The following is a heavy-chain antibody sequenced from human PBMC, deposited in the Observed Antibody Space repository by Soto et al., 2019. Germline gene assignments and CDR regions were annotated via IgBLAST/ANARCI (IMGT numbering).Heavy chain of an antibody. CDR2: ITGSGGLT. V-gene: IGHV3-23*01. Sequence: EVQLLESGGGLVQPGGSLRLSCAVSGVTFSKYAMSWVRQPPGKGPEWVSAITGSGGLTYYADSVKGRFTISRDNSQNILFLPMNRLRDEDTATYYCSKGDYGGNSPYWYFDFWGRGTLVIVSS. J-gene: IGHJ2*01. D-gene: IGHD4-17*01. CDR1: GVTFSKYA. CDR3: SKGDYGGNSPYWYFDF.